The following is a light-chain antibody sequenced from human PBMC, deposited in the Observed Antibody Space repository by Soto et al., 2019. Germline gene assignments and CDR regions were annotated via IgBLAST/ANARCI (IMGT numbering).Light chain of an antibody. CDR3: CSYAGSRGLV. CDR1: SSDVGGYNF. Sequence: QSALTQPASVSGSPGQSITISCTGTSSDVGGYNFVSWYQQHPGKAPKLMIYDVTNRPSGVSNRFSGSKSGNTASLTISGLQAEDEADYYCCSYAGSRGLVFGGGTKLTVL. J-gene: IGLJ2*01. V-gene: IGLV2-14*01. CDR2: DVT.